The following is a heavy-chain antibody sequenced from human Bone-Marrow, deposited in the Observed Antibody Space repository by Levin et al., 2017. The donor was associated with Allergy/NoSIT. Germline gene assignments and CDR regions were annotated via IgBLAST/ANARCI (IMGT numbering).Heavy chain of an antibody. J-gene: IGHJ5*02. D-gene: IGHD6-13*01. CDR2: INWNGGST. V-gene: IGHV3-20*01. CDR1: GFTFDDYG. CDR3: ARVFSSSGEPRKELRFDP. Sequence: GGSLRLSCAASGFTFDDYGMSWVRQAPGKGLEWVSGINWNGGSTGYADSVKGRFTISRDNAKNSLYLQMNSLRAEDTALYHCARVFSSSGEPRKELRFDPWGQGTLVTVSS.